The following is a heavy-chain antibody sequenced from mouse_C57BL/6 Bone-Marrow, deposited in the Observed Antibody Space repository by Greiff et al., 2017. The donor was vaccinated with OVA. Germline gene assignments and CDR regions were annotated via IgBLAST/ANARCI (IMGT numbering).Heavy chain of an antibody. Sequence: EVKVVESGGGLVKPGGSLKLSCAASGFTFSSYAMSWVRQTPEKRLEWVATISDGGSYTYYPDNVKGRFTISRDNAKNNLYLQMSHLKSEDTAMYYCARGNYGYFFFDYWGQGTTLTVSS. CDR1: GFTFSSYA. J-gene: IGHJ2*01. D-gene: IGHD2-2*01. CDR3: ARGNYGYFFFDY. CDR2: ISDGGSYT. V-gene: IGHV5-4*03.